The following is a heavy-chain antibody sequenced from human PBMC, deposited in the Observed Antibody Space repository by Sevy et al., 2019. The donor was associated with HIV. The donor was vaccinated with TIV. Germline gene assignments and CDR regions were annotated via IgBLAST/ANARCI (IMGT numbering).Heavy chain of an antibody. J-gene: IGHJ3*02. CDR2: FDPEDGET. D-gene: IGHD5-18*01. Sequence: ASVKVSCKVSGYTLTELSMHWVRQAPGKGLEWMGGFDPEDGETIYAQKFQGRVTMTEDTSTDTAYMELSSLRSEDTAVYYCATFTVWLKVAGSEDAFDIWGQGTMVTVSS. CDR3: ATFTVWLKVAGSEDAFDI. CDR1: GYTLTELS. V-gene: IGHV1-24*01.